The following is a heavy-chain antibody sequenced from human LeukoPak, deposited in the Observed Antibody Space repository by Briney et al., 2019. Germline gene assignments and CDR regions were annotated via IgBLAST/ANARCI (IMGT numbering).Heavy chain of an antibody. CDR3: ARHLTFDI. CDR2: INSDGSNT. Sequence: PGESLRLSCAASGFAFSTYWVHWVRQAPGKGLVWVSRINSDGSNTTYADSVKGRFTISRDNANNTLYLQMNSLRAEDTAVYYCARHLTFDIWGQGTMVTVSS. V-gene: IGHV3-74*01. CDR1: GFAFSTYW. J-gene: IGHJ3*02.